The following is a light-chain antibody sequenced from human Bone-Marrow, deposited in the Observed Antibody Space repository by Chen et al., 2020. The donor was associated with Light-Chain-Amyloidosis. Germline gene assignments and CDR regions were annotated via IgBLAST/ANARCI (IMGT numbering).Light chain of an antibody. CDR1: SSDVGGDNH. V-gene: IGLV2-14*01. Sequence: QSALTHPPSVSGSPGPSITIPCTGTSSDVGGDNHVSWYHQHPDKAPKLMIYEVNNRPSWVPDRFAGSKSDNTASLTISGLQTEDEADYCCSSYTITNTLVFGSGTRVTVL. CDR3: SSYTITNTLV. J-gene: IGLJ1*01. CDR2: EVN.